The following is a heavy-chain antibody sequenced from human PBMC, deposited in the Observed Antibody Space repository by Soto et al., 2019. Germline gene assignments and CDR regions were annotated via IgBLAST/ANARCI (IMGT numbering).Heavy chain of an antibody. CDR3: AREAKIRDFWSGPLPSSYYYYGMDV. J-gene: IGHJ6*02. CDR2: ISAYNGNT. CDR1: GYTFTSYG. D-gene: IGHD3-3*01. Sequence: ASVKVSCKASGYTFTSYGISWVRQDPGQGLEWMGWISAYNGNTNYAQKLQGRVTMTTDTSTSTAYMELRSLRSDDTAVYYCAREAKIRDFWSGPLPSSYYYYGMDVWGQGTTVTVSS. V-gene: IGHV1-18*01.